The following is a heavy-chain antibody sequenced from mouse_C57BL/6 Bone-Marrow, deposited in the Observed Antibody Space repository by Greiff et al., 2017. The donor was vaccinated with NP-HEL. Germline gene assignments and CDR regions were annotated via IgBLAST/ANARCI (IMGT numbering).Heavy chain of an antibody. Sequence: VQLQQSGAELVRPGASVKLSCTASGFNIKDDYMHWVKQRPEQGLEWIGWIDPENGDTEYASKFQGKATITADTSSNTAYLQLSSLTSEDTAVYYCTKHYYGSSYGYAMDYWVQGTSVTVSS. CDR1: GFNIKDDY. J-gene: IGHJ4*01. V-gene: IGHV14-4*01. CDR3: TKHYYGSSYGYAMDY. CDR2: IDPENGDT. D-gene: IGHD1-1*01.